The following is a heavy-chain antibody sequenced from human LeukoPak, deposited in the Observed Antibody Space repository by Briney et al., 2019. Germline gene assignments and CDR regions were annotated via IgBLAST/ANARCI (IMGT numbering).Heavy chain of an antibody. Sequence: GGSLRLSCAASGFTFSDHYMDWLRQAPGKGLEWVGRSRNKANSYTTEYAASVKDRFTLSRDDSKNSLYLQMNSLKTEDTAVYYCARVATVSAPPNYGMDVWGQGTTVIVSS. CDR3: ARVATVSAPPNYGMDV. D-gene: IGHD5-12*01. CDR2: SRNKANSYTT. J-gene: IGHJ6*02. CDR1: GFTFSDHY. V-gene: IGHV3-72*01.